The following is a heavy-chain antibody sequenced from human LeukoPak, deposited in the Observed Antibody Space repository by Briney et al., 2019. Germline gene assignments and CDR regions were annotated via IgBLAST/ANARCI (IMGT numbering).Heavy chain of an antibody. CDR1: GFTFSSYA. D-gene: IGHD1-1*01. J-gene: IGHJ6*03. CDR2: ISGSGGST. Sequence: GGSLILSCAASGFTFSSYAMSWVRQAPGKGLEWVSAISGSGGSTYYADSVKGRFTISRDNSKNTLYLQMNSLRAEDTAVYYCAKDEELERTTYYYYYMDVWGKGTTVTVSS. CDR3: AKDEELERTTYYYYYMDV. V-gene: IGHV3-23*01.